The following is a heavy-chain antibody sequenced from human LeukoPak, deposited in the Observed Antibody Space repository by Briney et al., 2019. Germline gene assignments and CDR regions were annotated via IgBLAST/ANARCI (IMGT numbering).Heavy chain of an antibody. D-gene: IGHD2-2*01. J-gene: IGHJ5*02. Sequence: GGSLRLSCAASGFTFDDYGMSWVRQAPGKGLEWVSGFNWNGGSTGYADSVKGRFTISRDNAKNSLYLQMNSLRAEDTAVYYCAVQVVPAAEANNWFDPWGQGTLVTVSS. V-gene: IGHV3-20*04. CDR1: GFTFDDYG. CDR3: AVQVVPAAEANNWFDP. CDR2: FNWNGGST.